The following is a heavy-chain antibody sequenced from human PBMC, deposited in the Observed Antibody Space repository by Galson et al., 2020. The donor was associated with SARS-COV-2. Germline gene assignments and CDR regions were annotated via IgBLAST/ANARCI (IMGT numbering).Heavy chain of an antibody. V-gene: IGHV3-11*04. D-gene: IGHD6-19*01. CDR1: GFTFSDYY. CDR2: ISSSGSTI. J-gene: IGHJ4*02. CDR3: ARDVRKQWLVRDYYFDY. Sequence: GESLKISCAASGFTFSDYYMSWIRQAPGKGLEWVSYISSSGSTIYYADSVKGRFTISRDNAKNLLYLQMNSLRAEDTAVYYCARDVRKQWLVRDYYFDYWGQGTLVTVSS.